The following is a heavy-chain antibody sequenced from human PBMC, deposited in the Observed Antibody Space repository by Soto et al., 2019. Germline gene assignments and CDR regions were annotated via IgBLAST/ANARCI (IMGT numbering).Heavy chain of an antibody. CDR3: ASANTIVGVVSLYFDN. V-gene: IGHV4-30-4*01. D-gene: IGHD3-3*01. J-gene: IGHJ4*02. CDR2: IYFSGST. CDR1: GGSIGSTGYS. Sequence: QVQLKESGPGLVKPSQTLSLTCTVSGGSIGSTGYSWNWIRQAPGKGLGWIGHIYFSGSTYYNPSPERRGSMSKATAKNQFSLKLNSVTAADTAVYFCASANTIVGVVSLYFDNWGQGSLVTVSS.